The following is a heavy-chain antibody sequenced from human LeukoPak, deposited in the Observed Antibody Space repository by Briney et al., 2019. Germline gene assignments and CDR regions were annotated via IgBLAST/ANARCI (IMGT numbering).Heavy chain of an antibody. CDR1: GGSMSSSSYY. D-gene: IGHD6-13*01. J-gene: IGHJ5*02. CDR2: IYNSGST. CDR3: ARGLLGSSWYRGYWFDP. Sequence: PSETLSLTCTVSGGSMSSSSYYWGWIRQPPGKGLEWIGSIYNSGSTYYNPSLKSQVTISVDTSKNQFSLKLSSVTAADTAVYYCARGLLGSSWYRGYWFDPWGQGTLVTVSS. V-gene: IGHV4-39*07.